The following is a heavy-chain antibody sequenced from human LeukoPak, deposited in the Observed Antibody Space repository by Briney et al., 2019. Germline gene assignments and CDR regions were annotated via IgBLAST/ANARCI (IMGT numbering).Heavy chain of an antibody. Sequence: GGSLRLSCAASGFKFSKYWMGWVRQAPGKGLEWVANIKQDGSEKYCVGSVRGRFTISRDNAKNSLFLQMNSLRAEDTAVYYCARDTFTDYWGQGTLVTVSS. CDR3: ARDTFTDY. V-gene: IGHV3-7*04. CDR2: IKQDGSEK. J-gene: IGHJ4*02. CDR1: GFKFSKYW.